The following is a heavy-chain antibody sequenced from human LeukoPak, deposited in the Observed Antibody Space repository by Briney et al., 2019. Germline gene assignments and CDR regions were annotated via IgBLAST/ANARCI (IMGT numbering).Heavy chain of an antibody. J-gene: IGHJ4*02. D-gene: IGHD4-17*01. Sequence: GGTLRLSCAAFGFSFSNYGMNWVRQAPGKGLEWVSSISSSSSYIYYADSVKGRFTISRDNAKNSLYLQMNSLRAEDTAVYYCARAVTYTFDYWGQGTLVTVSS. CDR3: ARAVTYTFDY. CDR1: GFSFSNYG. CDR2: ISSSSSYI. V-gene: IGHV3-21*01.